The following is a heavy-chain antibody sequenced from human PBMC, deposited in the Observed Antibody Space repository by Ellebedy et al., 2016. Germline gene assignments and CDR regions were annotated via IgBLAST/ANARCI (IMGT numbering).Heavy chain of an antibody. CDR1: GGSVSSGSYY. D-gene: IGHD3-16*01. Sequence: SETLSLXXTVSGGSVSSGSYYWSWIRQPPGKGLEWIGYIYYSGSTNYNPSLKSRVTISVDTSKNQFSLKLSSVTAADTAVYYCAREWSVITFGGVFDYWGQGTLVTVSS. CDR2: IYYSGST. J-gene: IGHJ4*02. CDR3: AREWSVITFGGVFDY. V-gene: IGHV4-61*01.